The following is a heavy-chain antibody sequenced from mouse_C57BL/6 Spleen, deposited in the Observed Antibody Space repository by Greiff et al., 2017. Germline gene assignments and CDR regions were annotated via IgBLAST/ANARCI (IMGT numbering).Heavy chain of an antibody. Sequence: VQLQQPGAELVKPGASVKMSCKASGYTFTSYWITWVKQRPGQGLEWIGDIYPGSGSTNYNEKFKSKATLTVDTSSSTAYMQLSSLTSEDSAVYDCAKKYYGSSYAMDYWGQGTSVTVSS. CDR1: GYTFTSYW. CDR3: AKKYYGSSYAMDY. V-gene: IGHV1-55*01. D-gene: IGHD1-1*01. J-gene: IGHJ4*01. CDR2: IYPGSGST.